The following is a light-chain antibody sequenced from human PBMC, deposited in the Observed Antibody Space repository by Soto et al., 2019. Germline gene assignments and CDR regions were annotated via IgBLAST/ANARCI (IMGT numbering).Light chain of an antibody. J-gene: IGKJ1*01. CDR3: EQYNNSPRT. CDR1: QSVSSN. Sequence: EIVMTQSPATLSVSPGERATLSCRASQSVSSNLAWYQQKPGQAPRLLIYGASTRATGIPAGFSGSGSGTEFTLTISSLQSEDFAVYYCEQYNNSPRTFGQGTKVDIK. V-gene: IGKV3-15*01. CDR2: GAS.